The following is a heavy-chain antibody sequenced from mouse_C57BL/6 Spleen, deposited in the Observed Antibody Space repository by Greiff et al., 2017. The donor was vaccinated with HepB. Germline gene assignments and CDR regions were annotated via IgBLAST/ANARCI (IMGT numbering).Heavy chain of an antibody. D-gene: IGHD2-5*01. Sequence: VQLQQPGAELVKPGASVKLSCKASGYTFTSYWMHWVKQRPGQGLEWIGMIHPNSGSTNYNEKFKSKATLTVDKSSSTAYMQLSSLTTEDSVVYYWARREGYYSNYVDWYFDVWGTGTTVTVSS. J-gene: IGHJ1*03. CDR3: ARREGYYSNYVDWYFDV. CDR2: IHPNSGST. V-gene: IGHV1-64*01. CDR1: GYTFTSYW.